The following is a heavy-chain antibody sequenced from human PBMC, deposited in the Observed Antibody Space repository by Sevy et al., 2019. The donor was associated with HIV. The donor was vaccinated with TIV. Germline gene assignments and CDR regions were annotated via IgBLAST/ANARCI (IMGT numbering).Heavy chain of an antibody. D-gene: IGHD6-13*01. CDR2: INHSGST. CDR1: GGSFSGYY. V-gene: IGHV4-34*01. Sequence: SETLSLTCAVYGGSFSGYYWSWIRQPPGKGLEWIGEINHSGSTNYNPSLRSGVTISVNTSKNQFSLKLSSVTAADTAVYYCARAGTRIAAAGVYDYWGQGTLVTVSS. J-gene: IGHJ4*02. CDR3: ARAGTRIAAAGVYDY.